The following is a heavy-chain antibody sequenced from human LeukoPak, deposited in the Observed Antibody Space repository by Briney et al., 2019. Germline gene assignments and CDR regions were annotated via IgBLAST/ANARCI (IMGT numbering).Heavy chain of an antibody. V-gene: IGHV1-69*13. CDR3: ARDSEPYYYDSSGYSY. D-gene: IGHD3-22*01. Sequence: SVNVSCKASGGTFSSYAISWVRQAPGQGLEWMGGIIPIFGTANYAQKFQGRVTITADESTSTAYMELSSLRSEDAAVYYCARDSEPYYYDSSGYSYWGQGTLVTVSS. CDR2: IIPIFGTA. CDR1: GGTFSSYA. J-gene: IGHJ4*02.